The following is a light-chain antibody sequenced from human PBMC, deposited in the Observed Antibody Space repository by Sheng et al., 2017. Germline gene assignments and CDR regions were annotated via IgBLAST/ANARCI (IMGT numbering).Light chain of an antibody. CDR3: QQADTFPLT. CDR2: AAT. CDR1: QDISSW. V-gene: IGKV1-12*01. J-gene: IGKJ4*01. Sequence: DIRMTQSPSSVSASVGDRVTITCRASQDISSWLAWYQQKPGTAPKLLIYAATTLPSGVPSRFSGSGSGTEFALTIGGLQPEDFATYLCQQADTFPLTFGGGTKVEIK.